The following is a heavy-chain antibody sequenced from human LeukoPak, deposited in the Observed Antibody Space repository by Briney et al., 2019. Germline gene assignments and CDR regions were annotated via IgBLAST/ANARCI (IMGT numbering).Heavy chain of an antibody. CDR1: GFTFSSYW. J-gene: IGHJ4*02. Sequence: GGSLRLSCAASGFTFSSYWMHWVRHAPGKGLVWVSRINSDGSSTSYADSVKGRFTISRDNAKNTLYLQMNSLRAEDTAVYYCAKDGVWGYPPGNAGYFDYWGQGTLVTVSS. CDR3: AKDGVWGYPPGNAGYFDY. D-gene: IGHD3-16*01. CDR2: INSDGSST. V-gene: IGHV3-74*01.